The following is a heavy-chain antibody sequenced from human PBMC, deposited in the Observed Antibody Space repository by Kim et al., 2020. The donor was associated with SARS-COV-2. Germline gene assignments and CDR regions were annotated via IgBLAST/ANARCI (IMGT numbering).Heavy chain of an antibody. CDR1: GFTFSNYV. V-gene: IGHV3-23*01. J-gene: IGHJ4*01. CDR2: VNGSGGNT. D-gene: IGHD2-15*01. CDR3: AKDQGYGRNNIYHY. Sequence: GGSLRLSCAASGFTFSNYVMNWVRQAPGKGPEWVSGVNGSGGNTYYADSVEGRFTISRDNPKNTLYLQMDSLRADDTAVSFCAKDQGYGRNNIYHYW.